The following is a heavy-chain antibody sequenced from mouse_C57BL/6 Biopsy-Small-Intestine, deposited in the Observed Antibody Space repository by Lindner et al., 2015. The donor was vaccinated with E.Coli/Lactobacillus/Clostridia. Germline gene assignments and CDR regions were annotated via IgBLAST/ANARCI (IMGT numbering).Heavy chain of an antibody. V-gene: IGHV1-7*01. CDR1: GYNFINYW. CDR3: ARGFDYDAYAMDY. CDR2: INPSSGYT. J-gene: IGHJ4*01. Sequence: VQLQESGAELAKPGASVKLSCKASGYNFINYWTHWVKQRPGQGLEWIGYINPSSGYTKYNQKFKDKATLTADRSSSTAFMQLNSLTFEDSAVYYCARGFDYDAYAMDYWGQGTSVTVSS. D-gene: IGHD2-4*01.